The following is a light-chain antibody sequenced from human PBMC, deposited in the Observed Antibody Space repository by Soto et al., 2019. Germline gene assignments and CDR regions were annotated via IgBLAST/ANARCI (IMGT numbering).Light chain of an antibody. CDR2: GVT. V-gene: IGLV2-14*03. CDR3: CSYTSDLTPYV. CDR1: SSDIGAHDD. Sequence: QSALSQPASVSGSPGQSITISCTGTSSDIGAHDDVSWYQQHPGKVPKLLIYGVTDRPSGISNRFSGSKSGNVASLTISGLRAEDEADYYCCSYTSDLTPYVFGTGTKVTVL. J-gene: IGLJ1*01.